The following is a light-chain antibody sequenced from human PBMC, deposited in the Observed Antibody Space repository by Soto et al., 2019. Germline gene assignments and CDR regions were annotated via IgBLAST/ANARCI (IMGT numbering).Light chain of an antibody. CDR1: NSDVGAYDF. CDR3: SSYTSDSHVV. Sequence: QSVLTQPASVSGSPGQSITISCAGSNSDVGAYDFVSWYQQHPGKAPNLIIYEVTSRPSGISRRYSGSKSAQTASLTISNLQPEDEADYYCSSYTSDSHVVFGGGTKLTVL. V-gene: IGLV2-14*01. J-gene: IGLJ2*01. CDR2: EVT.